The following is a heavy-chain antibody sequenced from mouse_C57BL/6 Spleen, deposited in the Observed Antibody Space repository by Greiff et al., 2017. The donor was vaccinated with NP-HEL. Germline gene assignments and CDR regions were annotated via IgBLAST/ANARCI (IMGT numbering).Heavy chain of an antibody. CDR1: GFTFSSYG. CDR2: ISSGGSYT. D-gene: IGHD2-1*01. CDR3: ARHGGNYEAMDY. J-gene: IGHJ4*01. V-gene: IGHV5-6*01. Sequence: EVQGVESGGDLVKPGGSLKLSCAASGFTFSSYGMSWVRQTPDKRLEWVATISSGGSYTYYLDSVKGRFTISRDNAKNTLYLQMSSLKSEDTAMYYCARHGGNYEAMDYWGQGTSVTVSS.